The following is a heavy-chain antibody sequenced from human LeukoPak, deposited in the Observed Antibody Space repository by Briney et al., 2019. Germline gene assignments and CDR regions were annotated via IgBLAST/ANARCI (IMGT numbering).Heavy chain of an antibody. Sequence: PGGSLRLSCAASGFTFSSYAMSWVRQAPRQGLGGVSAISGSGGSTYYADSGKGRVTISRANSKNTPYLQMISLTADDTTVYYSAQTRGSFTPQTAVSGSYYFTVGTLVYWGQGTLVTVSS. D-gene: IGHD3-10*01. J-gene: IGHJ4*02. CDR2: ISGSGGST. CDR1: GFTFSSYA. CDR3: AQTRGSFTPQTAVSGSYYFTVGTLVY. V-gene: IGHV3-23*01.